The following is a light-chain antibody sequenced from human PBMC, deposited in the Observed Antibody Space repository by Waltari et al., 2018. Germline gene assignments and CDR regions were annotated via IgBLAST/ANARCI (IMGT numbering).Light chain of an antibody. CDR2: AAS. J-gene: IGKJ4*01. CDR3: QQYGRSPTTLT. V-gene: IGKV3-20*01. CDR1: QSVSAGY. Sequence: EIVLTQSPGTLPLSLADRATLSCRASQSVSAGYLAWYQQKPGPAPRLLIYAASSRATGIPGRFSGSGSGTDFTLTNSRLEPEDFAVYYCQQYGRSPTTLTFGGGTKVEIK.